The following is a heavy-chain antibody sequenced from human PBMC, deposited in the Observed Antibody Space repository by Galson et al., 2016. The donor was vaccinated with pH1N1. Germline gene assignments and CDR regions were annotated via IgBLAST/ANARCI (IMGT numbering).Heavy chain of an antibody. CDR2: IKQDGSEK. V-gene: IGHV3-7*01. J-gene: IGHJ4*02. CDR1: GFTFSSYW. D-gene: IGHD1-14*01. Sequence: SLRLSCAASGFTFSSYWMSWVRQAPGKGLEWVANIKQDGSEKCYVDSVKGRFTISRDNAKKSLYLQMNSLRAEDTAVYFCVGPLGNPPGYWGQGTLVTVSS. CDR3: VGPLGNPPGY.